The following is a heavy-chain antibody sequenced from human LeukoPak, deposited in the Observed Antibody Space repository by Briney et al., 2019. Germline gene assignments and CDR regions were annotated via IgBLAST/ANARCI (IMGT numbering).Heavy chain of an antibody. CDR1: GFTFSSYW. CDR3: ARVGNCGGDCYLVY. J-gene: IGHJ4*02. Sequence: PGWSVTLSCAASGFTFSSYWMSWVRQAPGKGLEWVANIKQDGSEKYYVDSVKGRFTISRDNAKNSLYLQMNSLRAEDTAVYYCARVGNCGGDCYLVYWGQRALVTVSS. D-gene: IGHD2-21*02. CDR2: IKQDGSEK. V-gene: IGHV3-7*01.